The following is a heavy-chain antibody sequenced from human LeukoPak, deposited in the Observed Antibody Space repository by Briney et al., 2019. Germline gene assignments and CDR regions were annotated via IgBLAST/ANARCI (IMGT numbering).Heavy chain of an antibody. V-gene: IGHV1-2*06. D-gene: IGHD5-24*01. Sequence: ASVKVSCKASGYTFTGYYMHWVRQAPGQGLEWMGRINPNSGGTNYAQKFQGRVTMTRDTSISTAYTELSRLRSDDTAVYYCARERWLQLPAFDIWGQGTMVTVSS. CDR3: ARERWLQLPAFDI. CDR1: GYTFTGYY. CDR2: INPNSGGT. J-gene: IGHJ3*02.